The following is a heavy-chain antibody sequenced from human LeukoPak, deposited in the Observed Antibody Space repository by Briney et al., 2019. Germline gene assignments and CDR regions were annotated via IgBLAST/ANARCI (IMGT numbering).Heavy chain of an antibody. J-gene: IGHJ5*02. CDR2: ISYDGSNQ. CDR3: ARAGRGYQLLSGHWFDP. V-gene: IGHV3-30-3*01. CDR1: GFTFSNYA. Sequence: HPGGSLRLSCAASGFTFSNYAMHWVRQAPGKGLEWVAIISYDGSNQYYADSVKGRFTISRDNSKNTLYVQMNSLRAEDTAVYYCARAGRGYQLLSGHWFDPWGQGTLVTVSS. D-gene: IGHD2-2*01.